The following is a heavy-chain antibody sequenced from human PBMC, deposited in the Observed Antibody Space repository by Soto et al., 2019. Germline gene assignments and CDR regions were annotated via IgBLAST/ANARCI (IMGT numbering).Heavy chain of an antibody. J-gene: IGHJ5*02. V-gene: IGHV4-39*01. CDR2: IYYSGST. Sequence: SETLSLTCTVSGGSISSSSYYWGWIRQPPGKGLEWIGSIYYSGSTYYNPSLKSRVTIPVDTSKNQFSLKLSSVTAADTAVYYCARRGPITMVRGVILSWWFDPWGQGTLVTSPQ. D-gene: IGHD3-10*01. CDR3: ARRGPITMVRGVILSWWFDP. CDR1: GGSISSSSYY.